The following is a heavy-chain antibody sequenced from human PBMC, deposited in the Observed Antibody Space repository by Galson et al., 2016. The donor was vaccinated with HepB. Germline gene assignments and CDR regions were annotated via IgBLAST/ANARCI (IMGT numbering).Heavy chain of an antibody. CDR2: ISSDGSEK. Sequence: SLRLSCAASGFTFSSYGMHWVRQAPGKGLEWVAAISSDGSEKSYSDSVKGRFTISRDNSKNTLYVQMNSLRAEDTAVYNCAKNPVRGHWYFDLWGRGTLVTVSS. J-gene: IGHJ2*01. CDR1: GFTFSSYG. D-gene: IGHD4-17*01. CDR3: AKNPVRGHWYFDL. V-gene: IGHV3-30*18.